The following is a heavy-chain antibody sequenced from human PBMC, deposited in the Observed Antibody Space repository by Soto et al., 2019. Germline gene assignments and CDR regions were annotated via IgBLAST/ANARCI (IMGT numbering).Heavy chain of an antibody. CDR3: AKGGGGDHGY. CDR2: ITITGDTT. Sequence: EVQLVESEGGLVQPGGSLRLSCEASGFIFTTSDMSWVRQAPGKGLEWISSITITGDTTHYADSVKGRFTISRDNSRNTVYLKMNSLRVDGTAVYYCAKGGGGDHGYWGQGTLVAVSS. V-gene: IGHV3-23*04. CDR1: GFIFTTSD. D-gene: IGHD2-21*02. J-gene: IGHJ4*02.